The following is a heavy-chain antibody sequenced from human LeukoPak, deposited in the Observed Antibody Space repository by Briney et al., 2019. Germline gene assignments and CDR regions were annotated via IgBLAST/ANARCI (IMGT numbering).Heavy chain of an antibody. CDR1: GGSISSYY. D-gene: IGHD1-20*01. V-gene: IGHV4-59*01. CDR3: ARAGITGTTYYYYYMDA. CDR2: IYYSGST. Sequence: SETLSLTCTVSGGSISSYYWSWIRQPPGKGLEWIGYIYYSGSTNYNPSLKSRVTISVDTSKNQFSLKLSSVTAADTAVYYCARAGITGTTYYYYYMDAWGKGTTVTVFS. J-gene: IGHJ6*03.